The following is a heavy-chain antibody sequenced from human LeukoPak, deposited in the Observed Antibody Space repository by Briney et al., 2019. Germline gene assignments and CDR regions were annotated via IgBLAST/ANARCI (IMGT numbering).Heavy chain of an antibody. J-gene: IGHJ4*02. V-gene: IGHV1-8*01. D-gene: IGHD6-19*01. Sequence: ASVKVSCKASGYTFTSYDINWVRQATGQGLEWMGWMNPNSGNTDYAQKLQGRVTMTTDTSTSTAYMELRSLRSDDTAVYYCARGAVAAPDYYFDYWGQGTLVTVSS. CDR1: GYTFTSYD. CDR2: MNPNSGNT. CDR3: ARGAVAAPDYYFDY.